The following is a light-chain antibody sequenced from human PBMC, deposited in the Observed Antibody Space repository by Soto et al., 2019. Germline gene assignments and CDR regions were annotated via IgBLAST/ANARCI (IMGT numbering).Light chain of an antibody. CDR2: AAS. CDR1: QSISRS. V-gene: IGKV1-39*01. CDR3: QQSRSAPYS. Sequence: EIQLTQSPSSLSASVGDRVTITCRASQSISRSLNWYHQKSGKAPELLIYAASTLQSGVPPRFSGSGSGTDFTLTISSLQHEDFATYYCQQSRSAPYSFGQGTKVDI. J-gene: IGKJ2*03.